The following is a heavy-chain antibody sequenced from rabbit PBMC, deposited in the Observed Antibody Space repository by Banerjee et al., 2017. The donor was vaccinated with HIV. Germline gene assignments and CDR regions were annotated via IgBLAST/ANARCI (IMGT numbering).Heavy chain of an antibody. D-gene: IGHD1-1*01. CDR3: ARNYVNAFDP. CDR2: INAITGKA. Sequence: QSLEESGGGLVKPGASLTLTCKASGFSFSNKAVMCWVRQAPGKGLEWIACINAITGKAVYASWAKGRFTFSKTSSTTVTLQMTSLTAADTATYFCARNYVNAFDPWGQGTLVTVS. CDR1: GFSFSNKAV. V-gene: IGHV1S40*01. J-gene: IGHJ2*01.